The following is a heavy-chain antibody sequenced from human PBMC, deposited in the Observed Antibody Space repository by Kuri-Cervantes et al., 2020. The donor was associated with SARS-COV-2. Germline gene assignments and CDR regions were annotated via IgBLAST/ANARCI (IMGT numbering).Heavy chain of an antibody. J-gene: IGHJ4*02. D-gene: IGHD6-19*01. CDR3: ARDEDSSGSDY. V-gene: IGHV1-18*01. CDR1: GYAFTSYG. CDR2: ISAYNDNT. Sequence: ASVKVSCKASGYAFTSYGISWVRQAPGQGLEWMGWISAYNDNTKYAQKLQGRVTMTTDTSTSTAYMELRSLRSDDTAVYCCARDEDSSGSDYWGQGTLVTVSS.